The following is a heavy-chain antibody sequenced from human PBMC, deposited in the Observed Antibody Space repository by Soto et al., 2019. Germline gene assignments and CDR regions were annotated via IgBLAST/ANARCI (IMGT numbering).Heavy chain of an antibody. CDR1: GYTFTSYD. CDR3: ARGRDASSGYSPAWFDT. J-gene: IGHJ5*02. V-gene: IGHV1-18*01. D-gene: IGHD3-22*01. Sequence: QVQLVQSGAAVRKPGASVKVSCETSGYTFTSYDFTWLRQAPGQGREGVGWISPYNGKTTYAPKVQGRVTMTTDTSTSTAYMEQRSLRSVDTAIYFCARGRDASSGYSPAWFDTGGQGTLVTVSS. CDR2: ISPYNGKT.